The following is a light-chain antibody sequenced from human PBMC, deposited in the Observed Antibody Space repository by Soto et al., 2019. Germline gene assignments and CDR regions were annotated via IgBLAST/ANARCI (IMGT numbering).Light chain of an antibody. CDR3: QQDKNLPL. Sequence: ILMTHCTATLSVSPGESVILSRGTSLSVNSHVAWYQQKPGQAPRLLLYGASTRATGIPVRFSGSGFGTEFTLTISSLQSEDLAVYYCQQDKNLPLFGQGTRLDIK. J-gene: IGKJ5*01. CDR2: GAS. CDR1: LSVNSH. V-gene: IGKV3-15*01.